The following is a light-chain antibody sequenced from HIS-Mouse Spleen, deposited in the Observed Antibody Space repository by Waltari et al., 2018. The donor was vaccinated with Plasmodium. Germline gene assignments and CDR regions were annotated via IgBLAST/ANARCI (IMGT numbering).Light chain of an antibody. J-gene: IGLJ3*02. CDR3: YSTDSSGNHRV. V-gene: IGLV3-10*01. CDR1: ALPTQY. Sequence: SYDLTPPSPASVSPGQTARITCPGKALPTQYTYSYPQKSGQAPVLVMYEDSKRPSGIPERFSGSSSGTMATLTISGAQVEDEADYYCYSTDSSGNHRVFGGGTKLTVL. CDR2: EDS.